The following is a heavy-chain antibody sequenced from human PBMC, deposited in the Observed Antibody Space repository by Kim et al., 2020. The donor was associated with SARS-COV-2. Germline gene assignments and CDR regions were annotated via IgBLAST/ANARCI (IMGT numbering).Heavy chain of an antibody. V-gene: IGHV4-34*01. CDR2: INHSGST. CDR3: ARGPSGGGYSYGKQLPGGSDY. J-gene: IGHJ4*02. CDR1: GGSFSGYY. D-gene: IGHD5-18*01. Sequence: SETLSLTCAVYGGSFSGYYWSWIRQPPGKGLEWIGEINHSGSTNYNPSLKSRVTISVDTSKNQFSLKLSSVTAADTAVYYCARGPSGGGYSYGKQLPGGSDYWGQGTLVTVSS.